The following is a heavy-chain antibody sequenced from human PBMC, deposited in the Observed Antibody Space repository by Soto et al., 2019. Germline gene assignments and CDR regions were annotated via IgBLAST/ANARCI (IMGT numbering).Heavy chain of an antibody. D-gene: IGHD1-26*01. CDR2: ITPSGGDT. CDR1: GFTFSSYA. V-gene: IGHV3-23*01. J-gene: IGHJ4*02. CDR3: AKSGSHSYFDY. Sequence: VGSLRLSCAASGFTFSSYAMNWVRQAPGKGLEWVSAITPSGGDTYYADSVKGRFTISRDNSRNTLYLQMNSLRAEDTAEYYCAKSGSHSYFDYWGQGTLVTVSS.